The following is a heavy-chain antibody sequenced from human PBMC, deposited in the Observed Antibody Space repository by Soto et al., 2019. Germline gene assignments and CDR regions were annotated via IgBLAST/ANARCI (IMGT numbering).Heavy chain of an antibody. CDR3: AILLVDTAMVTPAFDI. V-gene: IGHV1-69*13. D-gene: IGHD5-18*01. J-gene: IGHJ3*02. Sequence: SVKVSCKASGGTFSSYAISWVRQAPGQGLEWMGGFIPIFGTANYAQKFQGRVTITADESTSTAYMELSSLRSEDTAVYYCAILLVDTAMVTPAFDIWGQGTMVTVSS. CDR2: FIPIFGTA. CDR1: GGTFSSYA.